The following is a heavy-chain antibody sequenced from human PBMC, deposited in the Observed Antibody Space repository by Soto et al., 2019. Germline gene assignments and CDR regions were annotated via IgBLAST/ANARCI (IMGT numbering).Heavy chain of an antibody. D-gene: IGHD2-8*01. CDR2: ISGPSIYI. CDR3: ARGFRNGFNV. J-gene: IGHJ6*02. CDR1: GFTFSGYS. V-gene: IGHV3-21*01. Sequence: EVQLVESGGGLVKPGGSLRLSCVASGFTFSGYSINWVRQAPGKGLEWVSYISGPSIYIYYADSAKGRFTTPRDKAKSAVYLQMNSLRAEDTAVYYCARGFRNGFNVWGQGTTVSVSS.